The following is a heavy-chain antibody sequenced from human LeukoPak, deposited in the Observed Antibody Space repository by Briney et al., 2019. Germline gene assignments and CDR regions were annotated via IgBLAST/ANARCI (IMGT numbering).Heavy chain of an antibody. CDR2: IKQDGSEK. CDR3: AKGPLRFLEWYDAFDI. J-gene: IGHJ3*02. CDR1: GFTFSSYW. D-gene: IGHD3-3*01. Sequence: GGSLSLSCAASGFTFSSYWMSWVRQAPGKGLEWVANIKQDGSEKYYVDSVKGRFTISRDNAKNSLYLQMNSLRAEDTAVYYCAKGPLRFLEWYDAFDIWGQGTMVTVSS. V-gene: IGHV3-7*03.